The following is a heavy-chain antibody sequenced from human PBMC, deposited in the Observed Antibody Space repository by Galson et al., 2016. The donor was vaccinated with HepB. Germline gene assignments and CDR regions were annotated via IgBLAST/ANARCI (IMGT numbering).Heavy chain of an antibody. Sequence: PALVKPTQTLTLTCTFSGFSLSTSGVGVGWIRQPPGKALEWLALIYWDDDNHYSPPLKGRLTITKDTTKNQVALTMTNMDPLDTATYYCAHGRGWLSDYWGQGTLVTVSS. CDR1: GFSLSTSGVG. J-gene: IGHJ4*02. CDR2: IYWDDDN. V-gene: IGHV2-5*02. D-gene: IGHD6-19*01. CDR3: AHGRGWLSDY.